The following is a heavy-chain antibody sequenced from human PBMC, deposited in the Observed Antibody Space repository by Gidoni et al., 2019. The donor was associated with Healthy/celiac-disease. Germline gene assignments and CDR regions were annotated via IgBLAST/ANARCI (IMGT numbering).Heavy chain of an antibody. J-gene: IGHJ4*02. D-gene: IGHD3-3*01. CDR2: ISWNSGSI. V-gene: IGHV3-9*01. CDR3: AKGIFGVVIYKYFDY. CDR1: GFTFDDYA. Sequence: EVQLVESGGGLVQPSRSLRLSCAASGFTFDDYAMHWVRQAPGKGLEWVSGISWNSGSIGYADSVKGRFTISRDNAKNSLYLQMNSLRAEDTALYYCAKGIFGVVIYKYFDYWGQGTLVTVSS.